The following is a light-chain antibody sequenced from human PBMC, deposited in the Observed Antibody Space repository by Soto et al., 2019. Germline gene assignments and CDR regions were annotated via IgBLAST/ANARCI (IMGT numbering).Light chain of an antibody. CDR3: QQYDNLHLA. V-gene: IGKV1-33*01. J-gene: IGKJ3*01. CDR1: QDISNY. Sequence: DIQMTQSPSSLSASVGDRVTITCQASQDISNYLNWYQQKPGKAPKLLIYDASNLETGVPSRFRGSGSGTVFTFTMSRLQPEDIATYYCQQYDNLHLAFGPGTQVDIK. CDR2: DAS.